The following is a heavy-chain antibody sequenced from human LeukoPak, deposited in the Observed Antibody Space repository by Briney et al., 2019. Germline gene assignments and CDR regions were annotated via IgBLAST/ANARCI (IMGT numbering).Heavy chain of an antibody. Sequence: PGGSLRLSCAASGSTVSSYEMNWVRQAPGKGLEWVSYISSSGSTIYYADSVKGQFTISRDNAKNSLYLQMNSLRAEDTAVYYCAELGITMIGGVWGKGTTVTISS. CDR3: AELGITMIGGV. CDR2: ISSSGSTI. J-gene: IGHJ6*04. CDR1: GSTVSSYE. V-gene: IGHV3-48*03. D-gene: IGHD3-10*02.